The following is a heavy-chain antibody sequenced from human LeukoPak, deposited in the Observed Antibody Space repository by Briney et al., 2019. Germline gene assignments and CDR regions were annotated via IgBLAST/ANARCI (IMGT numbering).Heavy chain of an antibody. J-gene: IGHJ6*02. CDR2: IYPGDSDT. Sequence: GESLKISCKSSGYSFTSYWIGWVRQMPGKGLEWMGIIYPGDSDTRYSPSFQGQVTISADKSISTAYLQWSSLKASDTAMYYCARHKGIAAAGATPGTDVWGQGTTVTVSS. D-gene: IGHD6-13*01. CDR1: GYSFTSYW. CDR3: ARHKGIAAAGATPGTDV. V-gene: IGHV5-51*01.